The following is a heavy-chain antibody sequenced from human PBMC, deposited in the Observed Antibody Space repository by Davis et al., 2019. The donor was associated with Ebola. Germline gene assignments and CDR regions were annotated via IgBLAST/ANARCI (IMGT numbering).Heavy chain of an antibody. CDR2: ISWNSGSI. CDR1: GFTFDDYA. V-gene: IGHV3-9*01. Sequence: GGSLRLSCAASGFTFDDYAMHWVRQAPGKGLEWVSGISWNSGSIGYADSVKGRFTISRDNAKNSLYRQMNSLRAEDTALYYCAKGRYQLLLSPGMDVWGQGTTVTVSS. CDR3: AKGRYQLLLSPGMDV. J-gene: IGHJ6*02. D-gene: IGHD2-2*01.